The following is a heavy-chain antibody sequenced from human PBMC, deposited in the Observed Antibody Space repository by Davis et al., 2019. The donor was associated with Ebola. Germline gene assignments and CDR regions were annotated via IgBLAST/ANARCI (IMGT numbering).Heavy chain of an antibody. V-gene: IGHV2-26*01. J-gene: IGHJ4*02. CDR3: ARMGGYCSSTSCYRYFDY. CDR1: GFSLSNARMG. D-gene: IGHD2-2*02. CDR2: IFSNDEK. Sequence: SGPTLVKPTETLTLTCTVSGFSLSNARMGVSWIRQPPGKALEWLAHIFSNDEKSYSTSLKSRLTISKDTSKSQVVLTMTNMDPVDTATYYCARMGGYCSSTSCYRYFDYWGQGTLVTVSS.